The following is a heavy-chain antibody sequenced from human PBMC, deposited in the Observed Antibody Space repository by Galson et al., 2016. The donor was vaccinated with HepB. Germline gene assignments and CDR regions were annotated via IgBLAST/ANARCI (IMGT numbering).Heavy chain of an antibody. CDR1: GGTFSSYS. J-gene: IGHJ4*02. CDR3: VIDYGHYSGRY. V-gene: IGHV1-69*02. D-gene: IGHD4-17*01. CDR2: LVPPLNLT. Sequence: SVKVSCKASGGTFSSYSFTWVRQAPGQGLEWMGRLVPPLNLTNYAQRFQGRVTITPDKSTNAAFMELNSLRSEDTAVYYCVIDYGHYSGRYWGQGTLVTVSS.